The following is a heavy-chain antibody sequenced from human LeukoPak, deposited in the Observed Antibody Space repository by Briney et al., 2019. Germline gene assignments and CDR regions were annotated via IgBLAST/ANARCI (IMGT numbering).Heavy chain of an antibody. V-gene: IGHV5-51*01. J-gene: IGHJ3*02. Sequence: PGESLKISCKGSGYSFTSYWIGWVRQMPGKGLEWMGIIYPGDSDTRYSPSFQGQVTISADKSISTAYLQWSSLKASDAAMYYCARQVSRGYSGYDPDAFDIWGQGTMVTVSS. CDR3: ARQVSRGYSGYDPDAFDI. CDR1: GYSFTSYW. D-gene: IGHD5-12*01. CDR2: IYPGDSDT.